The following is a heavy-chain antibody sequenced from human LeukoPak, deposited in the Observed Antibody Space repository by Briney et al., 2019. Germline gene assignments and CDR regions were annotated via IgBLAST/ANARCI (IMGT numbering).Heavy chain of an antibody. Sequence: GESLKISCKGSGYSFTTYWIGWVRQLPGKGLEWMGIIYPGDSDTRYSPSFQGQVTISADKSITTAYLQWSSLKASDTAMYYCARKVAYGLDYWGQGTLVIVSS. V-gene: IGHV5-51*01. CDR2: IYPGDSDT. D-gene: IGHD2-21*01. J-gene: IGHJ4*02. CDR1: GYSFTTYW. CDR3: ARKVAYGLDY.